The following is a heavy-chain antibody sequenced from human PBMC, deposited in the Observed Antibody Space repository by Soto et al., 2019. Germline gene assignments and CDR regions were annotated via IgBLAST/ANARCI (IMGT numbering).Heavy chain of an antibody. CDR2: ISGSGGST. V-gene: IGHV3-23*01. D-gene: IGHD6-13*01. J-gene: IGHJ5*02. CDR3: AKRIAAAGIGWFDP. CDR1: GFTFSSYA. Sequence: LRLSCAASGFTFSSYAMSWVRQSPGKGLEWVSAISGSGGSTYYADSVKGRFTISRDNSKNTLYLQMNSLRAEDTAVYYCAKRIAAAGIGWFDPWGQGTLVTVSS.